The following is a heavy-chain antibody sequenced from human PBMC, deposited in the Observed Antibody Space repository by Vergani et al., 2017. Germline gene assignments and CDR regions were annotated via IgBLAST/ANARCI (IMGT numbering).Heavy chain of an antibody. CDR2: IWYDGSNK. CDR3: ARGGAQSRYCSSTICYTVSDY. Sequence: QVQLVESGGGVVQPGRSLRLSCAASGFIFSSYGMHWVRQAPGKGLEWVAVIWYDGSNKYYADSVKGRFTISRDNSKNTLYLQMNSLRADDTAVYYCARGGAQSRYCSSTICYTVSDYWGQGTLVTVSS. D-gene: IGHD2-2*02. V-gene: IGHV3-33*01. CDR1: GFIFSSYG. J-gene: IGHJ4*02.